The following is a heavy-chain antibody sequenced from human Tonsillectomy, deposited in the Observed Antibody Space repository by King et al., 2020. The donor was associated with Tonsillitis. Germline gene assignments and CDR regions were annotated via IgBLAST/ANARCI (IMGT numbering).Heavy chain of an antibody. V-gene: IGHV3-23*04. Sequence: VQLVESGGGLVQPAGSLRLSCAASGFTFTSYAMSWVRQAPGKGLEWVSGISGSGGSTYSADSVKGRFTISRDNSKNKLYLQMNSLRAEDTAVYYCAKDKVATMPRDAFDFWGQGTMVTVSS. CDR2: ISGSGGST. CDR1: GFTFTSYA. CDR3: AKDKVATMPRDAFDF. J-gene: IGHJ3*01. D-gene: IGHD5-12*01.